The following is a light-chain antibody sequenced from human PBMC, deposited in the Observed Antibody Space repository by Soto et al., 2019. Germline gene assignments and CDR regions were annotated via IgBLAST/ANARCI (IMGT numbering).Light chain of an antibody. CDR1: SSDVGSYNL. J-gene: IGLJ1*01. CDR3: CSYAGSSTLV. V-gene: IGLV2-23*02. CDR2: EVS. Sequence: QSALTQPASVSGSPGQSITISCTGTSSDVGSYNLVSWYQHHPGKAPKLIIYEVSKRPSGVSNRFYGSKSGNPASLTISGLQAEDEADYYCCSYAGSSTLVFGAGTKLTVL.